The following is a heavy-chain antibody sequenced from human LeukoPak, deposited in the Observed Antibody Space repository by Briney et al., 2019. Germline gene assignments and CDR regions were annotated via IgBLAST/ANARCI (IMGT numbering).Heavy chain of an antibody. D-gene: IGHD2-15*01. Sequence: GGSLRLSSAASGFTFSSYGMSWVPPAPGKGLEWVSAISGSGGSKYYADSVKGRFTISRDNSKNTLYLQMNSLRAEETAVYYCAKMIAGIVVVVYCDYWGRGTVVTVSS. CDR2: ISGSGGSK. CDR1: GFTFSSYG. V-gene: IGHV3-23*01. CDR3: AKMIAGIVVVVYCDY. J-gene: IGHJ4*02.